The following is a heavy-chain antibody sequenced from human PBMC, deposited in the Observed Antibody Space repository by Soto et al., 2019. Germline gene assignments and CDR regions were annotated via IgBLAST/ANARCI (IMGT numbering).Heavy chain of an antibody. Sequence: QVQLVQSGAEVEKPGSSVKDSCKASEDTFNSYSVIWVRQAPGQGLEWMGRIIPSLGLASYAQSFQGRVTITADRSTYTVYMQMSSLRSDDTAVYYCASHFPGHCSTTTCYGAGDYWCQGTLVTVSS. CDR2: IIPSLGLA. D-gene: IGHD2-2*01. J-gene: IGHJ4*02. CDR3: ASHFPGHCSTTTCYGAGDY. V-gene: IGHV1-69*02. CDR1: EDTFNSYS.